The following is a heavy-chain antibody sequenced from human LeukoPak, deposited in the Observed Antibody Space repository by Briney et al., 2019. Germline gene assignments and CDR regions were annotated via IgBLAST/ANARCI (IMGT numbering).Heavy chain of an antibody. CDR2: ISWNSGSI. V-gene: IGHV3-9*01. Sequence: GRSLRLSCAASGFTFDDYAMHWVRQAPGKGLEWVSGISWNSGSIGYADSVKGRFTISRDNAKNSLYLQMNSLRAEDTALYYCAKDMAYYDSSAAENYYHYYGMDVWGQGTTVTVSS. J-gene: IGHJ6*02. CDR1: GFTFDDYA. CDR3: AKDMAYYDSSAAENYYHYYGMDV. D-gene: IGHD3-22*01.